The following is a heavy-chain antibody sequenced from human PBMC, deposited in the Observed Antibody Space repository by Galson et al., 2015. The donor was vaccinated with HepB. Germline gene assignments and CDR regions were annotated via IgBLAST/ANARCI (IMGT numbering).Heavy chain of an antibody. CDR1: GYSFTSYF. CDR3: ATSPTPPFYYNDYATDG. J-gene: IGHJ6*02. V-gene: IGHV5-10-1*01. Sequence: QSGAEVKKPGESLRISCKGSGYSFTSYFITWVRQLPGKGLEWMGTIDPSDPYGNYSPSFQGHVTISVDKSINTAYLQWTSLEASDTAMYYCATSPTPPFYYNDYATDGCGQGTTVTVSS. CDR2: IDPSDPYG.